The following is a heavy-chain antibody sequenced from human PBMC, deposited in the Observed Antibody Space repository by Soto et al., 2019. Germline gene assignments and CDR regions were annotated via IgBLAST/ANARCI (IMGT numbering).Heavy chain of an antibody. D-gene: IGHD3-3*01. Sequence: DSVKVSCKPSGYTFTSYVISWVRQAPAQGLEWMGWISAYNGNTNYAQKLQGRVTMTTDTYTSTPYIELGSXRADDTAVYYCARAGYDFWSGYLVPYEYWGQGTPVTVYS. CDR3: ARAGYDFWSGYLVPYEY. CDR1: GYTFTSYV. V-gene: IGHV1-18*04. J-gene: IGHJ4*02. CDR2: ISAYNGNT.